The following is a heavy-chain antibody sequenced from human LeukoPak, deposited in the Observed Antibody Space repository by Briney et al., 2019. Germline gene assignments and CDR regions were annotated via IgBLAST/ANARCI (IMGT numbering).Heavy chain of an antibody. V-gene: IGHV5-51*01. CDR3: ARTNYYDSSGYYSGEDY. D-gene: IGHD3-22*01. Sequence: GESLKISCQGSGYSFTNYWIGWVRQMPGKGLEWMGIIYPGDSDTRYSPSFQGQVTISADKSISTAYLQWSSLKASDTAMYYCARTNYYDSSGYYSGEDYRGQGTLVTVSS. CDR1: GYSFTNYW. J-gene: IGHJ4*02. CDR2: IYPGDSDT.